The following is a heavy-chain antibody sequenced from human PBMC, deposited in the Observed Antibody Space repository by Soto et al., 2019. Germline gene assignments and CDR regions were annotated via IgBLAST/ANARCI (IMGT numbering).Heavy chain of an antibody. CDR1: GFTVSSNY. D-gene: IGHD2-2*01. J-gene: IGHJ6*02. CDR3: ARDSQGLPAASPGFYYYGMDV. CDR2: IYPAGST. Sequence: PGGSLRLSCAASGFTVSSNYMSWVRQAPGKGLGWVSIIYPAGSTYYADSVQGRFTISRDNSKNTLYLQMNSLRAEDTAVYYCARDSQGLPAASPGFYYYGMDVWGQGTTVTVSS. V-gene: IGHV3-53*01.